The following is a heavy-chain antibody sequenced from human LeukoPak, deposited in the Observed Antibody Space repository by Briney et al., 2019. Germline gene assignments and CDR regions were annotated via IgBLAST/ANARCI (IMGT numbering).Heavy chain of an antibody. V-gene: IGHV4-30-4*08. J-gene: IGHJ6*03. Sequence: PSQTLSLTCTVSGGSISSGDYYWSWIRQPPGKGLEWIGYIYYGGSTYYNPSLKSRVTISVDTSKNQFSLKLSSVTAADTAVYYCARLYQQSKWKYYYYYMDVWGKGTAVTVSS. CDR1: GGSISSGDYY. CDR3: ARLYQQSKWKYYYYYMDV. CDR2: IYYGGST. D-gene: IGHD1-1*01.